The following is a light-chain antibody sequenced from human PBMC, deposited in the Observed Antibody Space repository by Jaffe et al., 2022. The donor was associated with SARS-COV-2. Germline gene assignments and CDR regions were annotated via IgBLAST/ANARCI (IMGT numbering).Light chain of an antibody. CDR2: EVS. CDR3: TSYVGNNNYV. V-gene: IGLV2-8*01. CDR1: SSDVGHYNY. Sequence: QSALTQPPSASGSPGQSVTVSCTGTSSDVGHYNYVSWYQQHPGKAPKLMIYEVSKRPSGVPDRFSGSKSGSTASLTVSGLQFEDEADYYCTSYVGNNNYVFGTGTQVTVL. J-gene: IGLJ1*01.